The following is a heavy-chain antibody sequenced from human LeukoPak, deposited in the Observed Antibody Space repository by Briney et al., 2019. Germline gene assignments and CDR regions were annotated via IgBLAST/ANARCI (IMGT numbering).Heavy chain of an antibody. V-gene: IGHV3-21*01. D-gene: IGHD3-3*01. CDR1: GFTFSSYS. CDR3: ARVWDYDFWSGYWSYGMDV. CDR2: ISSSSSYI. J-gene: IGHJ6*02. Sequence: GGSLRLSCAASGFTFSSYSMNWVRQAPGKGLEWVSSISSSSSYIYYADSVKGRFTISRDNAKNSLYLQMNSLRAEGTAVYYCARVWDYDFWSGYWSYGMDVWGQGTTVTVSS.